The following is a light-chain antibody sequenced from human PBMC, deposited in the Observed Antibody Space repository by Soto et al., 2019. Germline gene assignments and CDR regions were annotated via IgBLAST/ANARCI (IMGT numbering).Light chain of an antibody. CDR1: QSVSSSY. CDR3: KQYGRG. CDR2: SAS. V-gene: IGKV3-20*01. Sequence: DIVITHYPGTLSFSPVERATLSCRASQSVSSSYLAWYQQKPRQAPMLLVYSASSRTAGIPDRFSGSGSGTDFTLTISRLDPEDFAVYYCKQYGRGFGQGTKVDI. J-gene: IGKJ1*01.